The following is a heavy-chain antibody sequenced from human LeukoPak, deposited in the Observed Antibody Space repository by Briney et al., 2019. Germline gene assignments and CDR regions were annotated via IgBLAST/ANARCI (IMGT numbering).Heavy chain of an antibody. V-gene: IGHV3-23*01. J-gene: IGHJ4*02. CDR1: GFTFSSYA. Sequence: HSGGSLRLSCVASGFTFSSYAMSWVRQAPGKGLEWVSGISGSGDSTYFADSVNGRFTISRDNSKNTLYLQMNSLRAEDTAVYYCAKSVASDAYWGQGTLVTVSS. D-gene: IGHD5-12*01. CDR2: ISGSGDST. CDR3: AKSVASDAY.